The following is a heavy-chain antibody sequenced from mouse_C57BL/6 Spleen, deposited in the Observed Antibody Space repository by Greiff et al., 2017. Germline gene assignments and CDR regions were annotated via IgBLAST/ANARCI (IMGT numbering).Heavy chain of an antibody. V-gene: IGHV3-1*01. J-gene: IGHJ4*01. Sequence: EVKVVESGPGMVKPSQSLSLTCTVTGYSITSGYDWHWIRHFPGNKLEWMGYISYSGSTNYNPSLKSRISITHDTSKNHFFLKLNSVTTEDTATYYCARADYYGSSHYYAMDYWGQGTSVTVSS. CDR1: GYSITSGYD. CDR2: ISYSGST. CDR3: ARADYYGSSHYYAMDY. D-gene: IGHD1-1*01.